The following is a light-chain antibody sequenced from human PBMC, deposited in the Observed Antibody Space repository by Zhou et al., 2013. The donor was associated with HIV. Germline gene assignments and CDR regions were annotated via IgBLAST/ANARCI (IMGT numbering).Light chain of an antibody. CDR2: AAS. CDR3: QHSHERPLS. CDR1: QSITIY. Sequence: DIQMTQSPSSLSASVGDRVTITCRASQSITIYLNWYQQKLGKAPKLLIYAASTLQSGVPSRFSGSGSGPYFTLTISDLQPEDVATYYCQHSHERPLSFGGGTKVDI. V-gene: IGKV1-39*01. J-gene: IGKJ4*01.